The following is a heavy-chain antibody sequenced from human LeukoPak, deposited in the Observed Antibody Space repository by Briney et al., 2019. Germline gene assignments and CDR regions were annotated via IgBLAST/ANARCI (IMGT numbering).Heavy chain of an antibody. D-gene: IGHD1-26*01. CDR1: GDSINSYY. CDR2: IFTSGST. V-gene: IGHV4-4*07. CDR3: ASGWELLTFDY. J-gene: IGHJ4*02. Sequence: SETLSLTCTVSGDSINSYYWSWIRQPAGKGLEWIGRIFTSGSTNYNPSLKSRVTMSVDTSKNQFSLKLSSVTAADTAVYYCASGWELLTFDYWGQGTLVTVSS.